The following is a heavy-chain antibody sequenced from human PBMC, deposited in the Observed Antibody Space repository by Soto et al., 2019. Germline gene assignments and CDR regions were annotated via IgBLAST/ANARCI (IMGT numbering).Heavy chain of an antibody. CDR3: ARDQEDGYNFS. D-gene: IGHD5-12*01. CDR1: GGTFSSYA. V-gene: IGHV1-69*13. Sequence: PSVKVSCKASGGTFSSYAIIWVRQAPGQGLEWMGGIIPIFGTANYAQKFQGRVTITADESTSTAYMELSSLRSEDTAVYYCARDQEDGYNFSWGQGTLVTVSS. J-gene: IGHJ5*02. CDR2: IIPIFGTA.